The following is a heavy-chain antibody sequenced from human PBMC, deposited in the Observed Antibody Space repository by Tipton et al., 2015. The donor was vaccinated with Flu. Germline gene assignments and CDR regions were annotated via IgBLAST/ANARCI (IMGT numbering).Heavy chain of an antibody. Sequence: TLSLTCTVSGGSISSGSYYWSWIRQPAGKGLEWIGRIYTSGSTNYNPSLKSRVTISVDTSKNQFSLKLSSVTAADTAVYYCAGEADYYGSGFKYFQHWGQGTLGTGSS. J-gene: IGHJ1*01. CDR2: IYTSGST. CDR1: GGSISSGSYY. D-gene: IGHD3-10*01. V-gene: IGHV4-61*02. CDR3: AGEADYYGSGFKYFQH.